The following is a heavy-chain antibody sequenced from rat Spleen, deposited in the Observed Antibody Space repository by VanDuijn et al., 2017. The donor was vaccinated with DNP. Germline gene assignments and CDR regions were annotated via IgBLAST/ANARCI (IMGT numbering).Heavy chain of an antibody. CDR3: TRGPNYGIYPDYFDY. CDR2: ISPSGGST. Sequence: EVQLVESGGGLVQPGRSLKLSCATSGFTFSNYGMHWIRQAPTKGLEWVASISPSGGSTSYRDSVKGRFTISRDNAKSTLYLQMDSLRSEDAATYYCTRGPNYGIYPDYFDYWGQGIMVTVSS. J-gene: IGHJ2*01. V-gene: IGHV5-19*01. D-gene: IGHD1-11*01. CDR1: GFTFSNYG.